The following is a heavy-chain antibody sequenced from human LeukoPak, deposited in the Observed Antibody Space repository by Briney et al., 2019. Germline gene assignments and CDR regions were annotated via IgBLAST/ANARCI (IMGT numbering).Heavy chain of an antibody. V-gene: IGHV3-66*01. CDR1: GFTVSTNY. CDR3: AKVGGARMAAAPSFDY. Sequence: GGSLRLSCAASGFTVSTNYMSWVRQAPGKGPEWVSVIYYSGNTYYADSVKGRFTISADNSKNTLYLQMNSLRAEDTAVYYCAKVGGARMAAAPSFDYWGQGTLVTVSS. D-gene: IGHD6-13*01. J-gene: IGHJ4*02. CDR2: IYYSGNT.